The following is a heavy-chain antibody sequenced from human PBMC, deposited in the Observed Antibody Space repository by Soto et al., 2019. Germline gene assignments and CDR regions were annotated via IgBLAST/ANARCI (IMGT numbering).Heavy chain of an antibody. Sequence: QVQLQESGPGRVKPSETLSLTCTVSGGSISSYYWSWIRQPPGKGLEWIGYIYYSGSTNYNPSLKDRVTISVDTSKNQFSLKLSSVSAADTAVYYGARVWGGAFDIWGQGTMVTVSS. J-gene: IGHJ3*02. CDR2: IYYSGST. CDR1: GGSISSYY. CDR3: ARVWGGAFDI. V-gene: IGHV4-59*01. D-gene: IGHD3-10*01.